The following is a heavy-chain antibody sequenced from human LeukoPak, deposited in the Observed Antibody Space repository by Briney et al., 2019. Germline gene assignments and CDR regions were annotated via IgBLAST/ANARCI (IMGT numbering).Heavy chain of an antibody. CDR3: ARESRYYGSGSYLVDY. Sequence: GASVKVSCKASGYTFTSYGISWVRQAPGQGLEWMGWISAYNGNTNYAQKLQGRVTMTTDTSTGTAYMELRSLRSDDTAVYYCARESRYYGSGSYLVDYWGQGTLVTVSS. J-gene: IGHJ4*02. CDR2: ISAYNGNT. D-gene: IGHD3-10*01. V-gene: IGHV1-18*04. CDR1: GYTFTSYG.